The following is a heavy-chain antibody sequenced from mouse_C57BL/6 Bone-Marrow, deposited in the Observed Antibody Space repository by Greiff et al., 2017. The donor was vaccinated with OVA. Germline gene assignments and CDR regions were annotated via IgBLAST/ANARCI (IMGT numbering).Heavy chain of an antibody. D-gene: IGHD1-1*02. CDR3: ARCYGNYYAMDY. CDR1: GFTFSDYG. V-gene: IGHV5-17*01. CDR2: ISSGSSTI. Sequence: EVQVVESGGGLVKPGGSLKLSCAASGFTFSDYGMHWVRQAPEKGLEWVAYISSGSSTIYYAGTVKGRFTISRYHAKSTLFLQMTSLRSDDTAMYYCARCYGNYYAMDYWGQGTSVTVSS. J-gene: IGHJ4*01.